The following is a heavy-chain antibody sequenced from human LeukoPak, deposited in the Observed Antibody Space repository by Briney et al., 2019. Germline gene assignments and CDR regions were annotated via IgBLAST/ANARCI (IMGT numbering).Heavy chain of an antibody. CDR2: ILYDGSYK. CDR1: GFSFSNYG. V-gene: IGHV3-30*03. J-gene: IGHJ4*01. Sequence: PGGSLSLSCAASGFSFSNYGMQWVRQAAGRGLEGVATILYDGSYKYYADSVKGRFPISRDNAKNTLYLQMNRLGADDTAVYYCATDDRGYCTGGGCYTDVWGQGTLVTVST. D-gene: IGHD2-8*02. CDR3: ATDDRGYCTGGGCYTDV.